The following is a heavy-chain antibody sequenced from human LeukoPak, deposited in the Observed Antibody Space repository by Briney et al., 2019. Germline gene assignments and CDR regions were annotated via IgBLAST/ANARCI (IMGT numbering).Heavy chain of an antibody. CDR2: IIPIFGTA. CDR3: ARWGRYCSGGSCDDAFDI. D-gene: IGHD2-15*01. V-gene: IGHV1-69*05. CDR1: GGTFSSYA. J-gene: IGHJ3*02. Sequence: SVKVSCKASGGTFSSYAISWVPQAPGQGLEWMGGIIPIFGTANYAQKFQGRVTITTDESTSTAYMELSSLRSEDTAVYYCARWGRYCSGGSCDDAFDIWGQGTMVTVSS.